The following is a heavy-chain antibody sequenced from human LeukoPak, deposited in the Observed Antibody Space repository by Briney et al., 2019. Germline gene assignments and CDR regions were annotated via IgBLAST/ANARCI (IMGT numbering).Heavy chain of an antibody. J-gene: IGHJ4*02. CDR1: GFTFGDYA. CDR2: IRSKAYGGTT. CDR3: TRDCFGRSSWYPYFDY. V-gene: IGHV3-49*03. Sequence: GGSLRLSCTASGFTFGDYARSWFRQAPGKGLEWVGFIRSKAYGGTTEYAASVKGRFTISRDDSKSIAYLQMNSLKTEDTAVYYCTRDCFGRSSWYPYFDYWGQGTLVTVSS. D-gene: IGHD6-13*01.